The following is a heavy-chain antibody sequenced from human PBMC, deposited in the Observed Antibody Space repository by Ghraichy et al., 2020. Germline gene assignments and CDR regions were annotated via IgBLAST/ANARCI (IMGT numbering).Heavy chain of an antibody. J-gene: IGHJ4*02. CDR3: ATGKPIGATGVDY. V-gene: IGHV3-53*01. D-gene: IGHD1-14*01. CDR1: GFTVSNNY. CDR2: IYSGGSM. Sequence: GGSLRLSYEASGFTVSNNYVGWVRQAPGKGLEWLSVIYSGGSMYYADSVTGRFINSRDTSRNTVYLQMNSLTAEDTARYYCATGKPIGATGVDYWGQGTLVTVSS.